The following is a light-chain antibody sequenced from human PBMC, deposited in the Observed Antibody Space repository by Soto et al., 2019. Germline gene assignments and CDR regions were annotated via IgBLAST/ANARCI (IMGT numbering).Light chain of an antibody. CDR1: SSNFGAGYE. CDR3: QSFDSSLRVYV. J-gene: IGLJ1*01. CDR2: NNL. Sequence: QSVLTQPPSASGAPGQRVTISCTVSSSNFGAGYEVHWYKQVPGAAPTLVIFNNLNRPSGVPERFSGSKSGTSASLVISGLQAEDEADYYCQSFDSSLRVYVFGSGTKVTVL. V-gene: IGLV1-40*01.